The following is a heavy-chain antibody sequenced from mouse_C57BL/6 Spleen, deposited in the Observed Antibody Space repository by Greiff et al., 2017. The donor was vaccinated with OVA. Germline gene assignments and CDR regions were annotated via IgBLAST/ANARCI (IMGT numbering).Heavy chain of an antibody. D-gene: IGHD2-4*01. V-gene: IGHV1-59*01. CDR1: GYTFTSYW. CDR3: ERTYDYDEDYAMDY. J-gene: IGHJ4*01. Sequence: QVQLQQPGAELVRPGTSVKLSCKASGYTFTSYWMHWVKQRPGQGLEWIGVIDPSDSYTNYNQKFKGTATLTVDTSSSPAYMQLSSLTSEDSAVYDYERTYDYDEDYAMDYWGQGTSVTVSS. CDR2: IDPSDSYT.